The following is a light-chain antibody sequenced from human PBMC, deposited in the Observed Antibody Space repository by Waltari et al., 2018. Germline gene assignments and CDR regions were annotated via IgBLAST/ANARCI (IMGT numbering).Light chain of an antibody. V-gene: IGLV2-23*02. CDR2: EVT. Sequence: QSGLTHPASVSGSPGQSITISSTGTSSDVGNYNLVFWYQQYPDKAPQLMVYEVTKRASGVSGRFSGSKSGNTASLTIHGLQSEDEADYYCCSYVGLGIYVFGSGTKVTVL. CDR1: SSDVGNYNL. CDR3: CSYVGLGIYV. J-gene: IGLJ1*01.